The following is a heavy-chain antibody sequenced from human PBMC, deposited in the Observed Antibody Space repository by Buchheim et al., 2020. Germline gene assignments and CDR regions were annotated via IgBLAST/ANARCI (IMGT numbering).Heavy chain of an antibody. CDR1: GYDFTQYV. Sequence: QVQLVQSGAGMKKPGASVKVSCKASGYDFTQYVIHWVRQAPGQGLEWLGWINTGDGNTKYSQRVYDRITFSSETSATTADMELRGLKNEDTAVYFCARDWAVVGGLDNWGQGAL. CDR2: INTGDGNT. D-gene: IGHD2-15*01. J-gene: IGHJ4*02. CDR3: ARDWAVVGGLDN. V-gene: IGHV1-3*04.